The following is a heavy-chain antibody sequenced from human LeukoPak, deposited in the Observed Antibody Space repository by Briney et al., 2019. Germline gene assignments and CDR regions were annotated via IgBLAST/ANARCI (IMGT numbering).Heavy chain of an antibody. Sequence: ASVKVSCKASGNTFTIYYVHWVRQAPGQGLEWMGILNPSGDTTSYAQRFQGRVTMTRDTSTSTVYMELSSLRSEDTAVYYCASRLQSGSPWYFDFWGQGTLVTVSS. CDR3: ASRLQSGSPWYFDF. CDR1: GNTFTIYY. CDR2: LNPSGDTT. V-gene: IGHV1-46*01. J-gene: IGHJ4*02. D-gene: IGHD1-26*01.